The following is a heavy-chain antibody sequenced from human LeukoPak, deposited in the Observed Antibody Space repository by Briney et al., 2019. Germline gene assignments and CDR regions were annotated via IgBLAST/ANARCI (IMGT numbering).Heavy chain of an antibody. CDR2: IRYDGINK. J-gene: IGHJ3*02. V-gene: IGHV3-30*02. D-gene: IGHD3-10*01. CDR3: AKEGDYYGSGSYRDAFNI. CDR1: GFTLSRHG. Sequence: GGSLRLSCAASGFTLSRHGMHWVRQAPGKGLEWVAFIRYDGINKYSADSVKGRFTISRDNFKNTLYLQMNSLRAEDTAVYYCAKEGDYYGSGSYRDAFNIWGQGTMVTVSS.